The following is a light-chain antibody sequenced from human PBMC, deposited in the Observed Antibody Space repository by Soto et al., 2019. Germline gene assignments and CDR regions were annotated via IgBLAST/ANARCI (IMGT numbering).Light chain of an antibody. CDR1: QSVSDMY. CDR3: QHYGTSAL. Sequence: EIVLTQSPGTLSLSPGERATLSCRASQSVSDMYLAWYQQKPGQAPRLLIYASNRATGIPDRFSGSWSGTHFTLTISSLEPDYFAVYYCQHYGTSALFGPGTKVEIK. V-gene: IGKV3-20*01. J-gene: IGKJ3*01. CDR2: AS.